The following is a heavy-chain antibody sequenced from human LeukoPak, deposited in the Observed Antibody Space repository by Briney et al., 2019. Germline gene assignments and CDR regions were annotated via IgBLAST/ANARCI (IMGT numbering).Heavy chain of an antibody. J-gene: IGHJ5*02. Sequence: ASVKVSFKASGYTFTSYDINWVRQATGQGLEWMGWMNPNSGNTGYAQKFQGRVTMTRNTSISTAYMELSSLRSEDTAVYYCARGRRPIVVVPAATDNWFDPWGQGTLVTASS. CDR2: MNPNSGNT. V-gene: IGHV1-8*01. CDR3: ARGRRPIVVVPAATDNWFDP. CDR1: GYTFTSYD. D-gene: IGHD2-2*01.